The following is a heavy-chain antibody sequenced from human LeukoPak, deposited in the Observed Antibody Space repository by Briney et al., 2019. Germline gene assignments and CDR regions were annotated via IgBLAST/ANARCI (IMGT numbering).Heavy chain of an antibody. CDR2: IYHSGST. Sequence: SETLSLTCTVSGYSISSGYYWGWIRQPPGKGLEWIGSIYHSGSTYYNPSLKSRVTISVDTSKNQFSLKLSSVTAADTAVYYCARDPLAGETSWGQGTLVTVSS. V-gene: IGHV4-38-2*02. CDR1: GYSISSGYY. CDR3: ARDPLAGETS. J-gene: IGHJ4*02. D-gene: IGHD6-19*01.